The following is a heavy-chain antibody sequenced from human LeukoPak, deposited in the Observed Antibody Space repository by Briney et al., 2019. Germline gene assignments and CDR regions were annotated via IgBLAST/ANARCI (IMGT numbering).Heavy chain of an antibody. J-gene: IGHJ6*03. CDR2: IYYSGST. D-gene: IGHD3-10*01. CDR3: ARVVIGSGSYYRYYYYMDV. Sequence: SETLSLTCTVSGGSISSSSNYWVWIRQPTGKGLEWIGSIYYSGSTYYNPSLKSRVTISVDTSKTQFSLRLSSVTAADTAVYYCARVVIGSGSYYRYYYYMDVWGKGTTVTVSS. CDR1: GGSISSSSNY. V-gene: IGHV4-39*07.